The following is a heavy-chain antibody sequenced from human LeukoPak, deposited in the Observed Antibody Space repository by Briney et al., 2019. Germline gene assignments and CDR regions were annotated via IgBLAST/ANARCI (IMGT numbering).Heavy chain of an antibody. CDR3: AKDRSLWFGEYNWFDP. J-gene: IGHJ5*02. CDR2: ISGSGGST. Sequence: QSGGSLRLSCAASGFTFSSYAMSWVRQAPGKGLEWVSAISGSGGSTYYADSVKGRFTISRDNSKNTLYLQMNSLRAEDTAVYYCAKDRSLWFGEYNWFDPWSQGTLVTVSS. V-gene: IGHV3-23*01. D-gene: IGHD3-10*01. CDR1: GFTFSSYA.